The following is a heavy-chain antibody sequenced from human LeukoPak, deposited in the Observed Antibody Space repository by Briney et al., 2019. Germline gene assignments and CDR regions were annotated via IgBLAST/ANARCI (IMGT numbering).Heavy chain of an antibody. CDR3: TRPRLNELGAVYAFDI. V-gene: IGHV3-53*05. J-gene: IGHJ3*02. CDR2: IYSGGST. D-gene: IGHD1-1*01. Sequence: PGGSLRLSCAASGFTVSSNYMSWVRQAPGKGLEWVSVIYSGGSTYYADSVKGRFTISRDNSKNTLYLQMNSLRGEDTAVYYCTRPRLNELGAVYAFDIWGQGTMVTVSS. CDR1: GFTVSSNY.